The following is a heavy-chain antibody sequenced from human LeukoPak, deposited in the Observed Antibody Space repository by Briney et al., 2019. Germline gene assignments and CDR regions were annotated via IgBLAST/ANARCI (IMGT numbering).Heavy chain of an antibody. CDR1: GGSISSYY. V-gene: IGHV4-59*01. Sequence: PSETLSLTCTVSGGSISSYYWSWIRQPPGKGLEWIGYIYYSGSTNYNPSLKSRVTISVDTSKNQFSLKLSSVTAADTAVYYCARVLKDTAMVYRAFDIWGQGTMVTVSS. J-gene: IGHJ3*02. D-gene: IGHD5-18*01. CDR3: ARVLKDTAMVYRAFDI. CDR2: IYYSGST.